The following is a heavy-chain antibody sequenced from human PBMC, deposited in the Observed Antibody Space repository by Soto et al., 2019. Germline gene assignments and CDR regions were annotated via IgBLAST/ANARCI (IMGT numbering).Heavy chain of an antibody. V-gene: IGHV1-45*02. Sequence: QMQLVQSGAEVKKTGSTVTVSCKALGNTFTYRYLHWVRQAPGQALEWMGWITPFSGDVPYQQKFQERFTMTRDMSINTAYMRMSSLRSEDTAMYYCAGGGAGSGPFTWELPDHWGQGTLVTVSS. D-gene: IGHD1-26*01. J-gene: IGHJ4*02. CDR3: AGGGAGSGPFTWELPDH. CDR1: GNTFTYRY. CDR2: ITPFSGDV.